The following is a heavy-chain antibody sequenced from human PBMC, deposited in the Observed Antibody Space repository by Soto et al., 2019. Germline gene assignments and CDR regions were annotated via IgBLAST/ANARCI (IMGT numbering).Heavy chain of an antibody. V-gene: IGHV1-2*02. CDR1: GYIFTGYY. J-gene: IGHJ4*02. Sequence: VASVKVSCKASGYIFTGYYMHWVRQAPGQGLEWMGWINPDSGGTNFDQKFQGRVTISATKSITTVFLQWSSLRASDTAMYYCARQIYDSDTGPNFQYYFDSWGQGTPVTVSS. CDR3: ARQIYDSDTGPNFQYYFDS. D-gene: IGHD3-22*01. CDR2: INPDSGGT.